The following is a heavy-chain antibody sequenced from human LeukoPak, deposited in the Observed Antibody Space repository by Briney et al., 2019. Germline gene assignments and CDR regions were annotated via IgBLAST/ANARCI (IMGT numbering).Heavy chain of an antibody. CDR2: ISGSSSYI. V-gene: IGHV3-21*01. J-gene: IGHJ4*02. D-gene: IGHD1-26*01. CDR1: GFTFSSYS. Sequence: GGSLRLSCAASGFTFSSYSMNWVRQAPGKGLEWVSSISGSSSYIYYADSVKGRFTISRDNAKNSLYLQMNSLRAEDTAVYYCASDPSGSYGNDYWGQGTLVTVSS. CDR3: ASDPSGSYGNDY.